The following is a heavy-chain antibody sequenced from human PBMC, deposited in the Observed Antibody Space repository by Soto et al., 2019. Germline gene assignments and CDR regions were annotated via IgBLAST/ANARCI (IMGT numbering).Heavy chain of an antibody. CDR1: GYTFTGYY. D-gene: IGHD3-10*01. CDR3: ARDLGFRGEANFDY. J-gene: IGHJ4*02. V-gene: IGHV1-2*04. Sequence: ASVKVSCKASGYTFTGYYMHWVRQAPGQGLEWMGWINPNSGGTNYAQKFQGWVTMTRDTSISTAYMELSRLRSDDTAVYYCARDLGFRGEANFDYWGQGTLVTVSS. CDR2: INPNSGGT.